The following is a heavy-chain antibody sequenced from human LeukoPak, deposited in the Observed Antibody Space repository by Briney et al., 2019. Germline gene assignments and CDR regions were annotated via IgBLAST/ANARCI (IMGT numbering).Heavy chain of an antibody. CDR2: ISYDGSNK. Sequence: PGRSLRLSCAASGFTFSSYAMHWVRQAPGEGLEWVAVISYDGSNKYYADSVKGRFTISRDNSKNTLYLQMNSLRAEDTAVYYCARRLALDYWGQGTLVTVSS. V-gene: IGHV3-30-3*01. J-gene: IGHJ4*02. D-gene: IGHD6-25*01. CDR1: GFTFSSYA. CDR3: ARRLALDY.